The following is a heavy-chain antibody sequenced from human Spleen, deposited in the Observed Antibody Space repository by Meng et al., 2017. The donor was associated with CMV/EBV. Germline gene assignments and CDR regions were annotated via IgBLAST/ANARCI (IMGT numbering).Heavy chain of an antibody. CDR2: IYWDDDK. Sequence: GFSLSTSGVGVGWIRQPPGKALEWLALIYWDDDKRYSPSLKSRLTITKDTSKNQVVLTMTNMDPVDTATYYCAHRGYDYGGSLFDYWGQGTLVTVSS. CDR1: GFSLSTSGVG. V-gene: IGHV2-5*02. D-gene: IGHD4-23*01. CDR3: AHRGYDYGGSLFDY. J-gene: IGHJ4*02.